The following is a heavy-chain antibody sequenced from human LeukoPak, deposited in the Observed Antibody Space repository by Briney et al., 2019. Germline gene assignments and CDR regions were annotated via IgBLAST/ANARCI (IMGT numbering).Heavy chain of an antibody. CDR2: ISSSSSYI. CDR1: GFTFSSYS. CDR3: ARHPSGSRLRFDY. D-gene: IGHD1-26*01. J-gene: IGHJ4*02. V-gene: IGHV3-21*01. Sequence: GGSLRLSCAASGFTFSSYSMNWVRQAPGKGLEWVSSISSSSSYIYYADSVKGRFTISRDNAKNSLYLQMNSLRAEDTAVYYCARHPSGSRLRFDYWGQGTLVTVSS.